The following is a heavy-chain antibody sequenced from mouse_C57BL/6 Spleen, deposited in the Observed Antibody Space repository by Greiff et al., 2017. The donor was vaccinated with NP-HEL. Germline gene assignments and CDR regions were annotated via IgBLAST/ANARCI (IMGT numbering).Heavy chain of an antibody. D-gene: IGHD2-3*01. V-gene: IGHV1-55*01. CDR1: GYTFTSYW. J-gene: IGHJ4*01. CDR3: ARRGWLLRGAMDY. Sequence: QVQLQQPGAELVKPGASVKMSCKASGYTFTSYWVTWVKQRPGQGLEWIGDIYPGSGSTNYNEKFKSKATLTVDTSSSTAYMQLSSLTSEDSAVYFCARRGWLLRGAMDYWGQGTSVTV. CDR2: IYPGSGST.